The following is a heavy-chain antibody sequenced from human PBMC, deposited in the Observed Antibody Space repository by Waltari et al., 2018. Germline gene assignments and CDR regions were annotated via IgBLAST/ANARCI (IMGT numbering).Heavy chain of an antibody. D-gene: IGHD3-16*01. J-gene: IGHJ4*02. CDR2: IYHSGST. V-gene: IGHV4-38-2*01. CDR3: ARHPGWGFDY. Sequence: QVQLQESGPGLVKPSETLSLTCAVSGYSLSSGYSRCWIRQPPGKGLEWIGSIYHSGSTYYNPSLKSRVTIAVDTSKNQFSLKLSSVTAADTAVYYCARHPGWGFDYWGQGTLVTVSS. CDR1: GYSLSSGYS.